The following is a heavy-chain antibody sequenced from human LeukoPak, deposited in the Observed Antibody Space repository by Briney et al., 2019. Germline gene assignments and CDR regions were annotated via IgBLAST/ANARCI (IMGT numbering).Heavy chain of an antibody. V-gene: IGHV4-59*12. Sequence: SETLSLTCTVSTGSISSYYWSWIRQPPGKGLEWIGYIYYSGSTNYNPSLKSRVTISVDTSKNQFSLKLSSVTAADTAVYYCARGGAYYYDSSGYYPIDYWGQGTLVTVSS. J-gene: IGHJ4*02. CDR1: TGSISSYY. D-gene: IGHD3-22*01. CDR3: ARGGAYYYDSSGYYPIDY. CDR2: IYYSGST.